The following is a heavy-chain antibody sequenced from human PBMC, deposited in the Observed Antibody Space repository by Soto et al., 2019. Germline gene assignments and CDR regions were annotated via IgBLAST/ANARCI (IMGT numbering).Heavy chain of an antibody. Sequence: GSLRLSCAASGFTFSSYWMHWVRQAPGKGLVWVSRINSDGSSTSYADSVKGRFTISRDNAKNTRYLQMNSLRAEDTAVYYCARLQWLVPTPGDYWGQGTLVTVSS. CDR3: ARLQWLVPTPGDY. J-gene: IGHJ4*02. D-gene: IGHD6-19*01. CDR1: GFTFSSYW. V-gene: IGHV3-74*01. CDR2: INSDGSST.